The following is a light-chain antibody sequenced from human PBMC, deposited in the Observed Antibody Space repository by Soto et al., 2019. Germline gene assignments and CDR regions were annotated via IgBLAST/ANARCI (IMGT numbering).Light chain of an antibody. Sequence: DIQMTQFPSSVSASVADRVTITCRASQPLGAWLAWYQQKPGKAPKLLIYATSTLGSGVPSRFSGSGSGTEFTLTISSLQPEDFATYYCQQADIFQLTFGGGTRVEIK. CDR2: ATS. CDR3: QQADIFQLT. J-gene: IGKJ4*01. CDR1: QPLGAW. V-gene: IGKV1-12*01.